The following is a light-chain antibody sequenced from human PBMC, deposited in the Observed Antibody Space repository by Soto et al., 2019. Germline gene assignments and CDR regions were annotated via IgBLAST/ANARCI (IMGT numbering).Light chain of an antibody. J-gene: IGKJ4*01. CDR3: QQRSNWPLT. CDR1: QSVSTF. V-gene: IGKV3-11*01. Sequence: EIVLTQSPATLSLSPGERATLSCRASQSVSTFLAWYQQKPGQAPRLLIYDASKRATGVPTRFSGSGSGTDFTLTISSLEPEDFAVYYCQQRSNWPLTFGWVTNVET. CDR2: DAS.